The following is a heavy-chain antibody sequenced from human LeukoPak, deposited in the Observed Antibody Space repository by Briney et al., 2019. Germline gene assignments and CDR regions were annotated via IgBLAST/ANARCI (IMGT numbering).Heavy chain of an antibody. CDR3: ASLYKDYDYVWGSYRHHFDY. CDR2: ISSSGSTI. CDR1: GGSFSGYY. V-gene: IGHV3-11*01. J-gene: IGHJ4*02. Sequence: LSLTCAVYGGSFSGYYWSWIRQAPGKGLEWVSYISSSGSTIYYADSVKGRFTISRDNAKNSLYLQMNSLRAEDTAVYYCASLYKDYDYVWGSYRHHFDYWGQGTLVTVSS. D-gene: IGHD3-16*02.